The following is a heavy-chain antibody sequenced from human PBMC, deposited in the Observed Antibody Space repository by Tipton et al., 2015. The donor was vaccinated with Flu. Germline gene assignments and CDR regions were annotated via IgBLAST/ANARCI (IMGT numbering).Heavy chain of an antibody. V-gene: IGHV4-59*01. D-gene: IGHD4-17*01. J-gene: IGHJ4*02. Sequence: TLSLTCTVSGGSISSYYWSWIRQPPGKGLEWIGYIYYSGSTNYNPSLKSRVTISVDTSKNQFSRKLSSVTAADTAVYYCARFTPYGDYGGYWGQGTLVTVSS. CDR3: ARFTPYGDYGGY. CDR2: IYYSGST. CDR1: GGSISSYY.